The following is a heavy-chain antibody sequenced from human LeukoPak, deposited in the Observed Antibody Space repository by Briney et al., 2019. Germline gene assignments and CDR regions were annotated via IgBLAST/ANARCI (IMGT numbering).Heavy chain of an antibody. CDR2: ISYDGSNK. V-gene: IGHV3-30-3*01. CDR1: GFTFSSYA. D-gene: IGHD3-3*01. Sequence: GGSLRLSCAASGFTFSSYAMHWVRQAPGKGLEWVAVISYDGSNKYYADSVKGRFTISRDNSKNTLYLQMNSLRAEDTAVYYGARDPLNYYDFWSAATAYDYWGQGTLVTVSS. CDR3: ARDPLNYYDFWSAATAYDY. J-gene: IGHJ4*02.